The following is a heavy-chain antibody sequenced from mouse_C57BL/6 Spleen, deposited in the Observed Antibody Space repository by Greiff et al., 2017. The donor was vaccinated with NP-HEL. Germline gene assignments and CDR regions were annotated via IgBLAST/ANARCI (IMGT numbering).Heavy chain of an antibody. J-gene: IGHJ1*03. V-gene: IGHV5-17*01. D-gene: IGHD1-1*01. CDR2: ISSGSSTI. CDR3: ARTVLRRYWYFDV. CDR1: GFTFSDYG. Sequence: EVMLVESGGGLVKPGGSLKLSCAASGFTFSDYGMHWVRQAPEKGLEWVAYISSGSSTIYYADTVKGRFTISRDNAKNTLFLQMTSLRSEDTAMYYWARTVLRRYWYFDVWGTGTTVTVSS.